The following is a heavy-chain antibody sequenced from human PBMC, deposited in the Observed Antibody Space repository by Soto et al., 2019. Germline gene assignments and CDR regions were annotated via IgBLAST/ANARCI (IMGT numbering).Heavy chain of an antibody. D-gene: IGHD3-10*01. CDR1: GGTFSSYA. J-gene: IGHJ4*02. V-gene: IGHV1-69*13. Sequence: SVKVSCKASGGTFSSYAISWVRQAPGQGLEWMGGIIPIFGTANYAQKFQGRVTITADESTSTAYMELSSLRSEDTAVYYCARGGAAYGSGSYYGYGYWGQGTLVTVST. CDR2: IIPIFGTA. CDR3: ARGGAAYGSGSYYGYGY.